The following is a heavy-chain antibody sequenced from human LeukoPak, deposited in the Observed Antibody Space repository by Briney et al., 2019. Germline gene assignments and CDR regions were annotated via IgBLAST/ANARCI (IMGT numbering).Heavy chain of an antibody. V-gene: IGHV4-59*12. CDR1: GNSINSNY. D-gene: IGHD3-3*01. J-gene: IGHJ5*02. Sequence: SETLSLTCTVSGNSINSNYWSWIRKPPEKGLEWIGSIYYSGSTYYNASLKSRVTISVDTSKNQSSLKLSSVTAADTAVYYCARVELRFSNWFDPWGQGTLVTVSS. CDR2: IYYSGST. CDR3: ARVELRFSNWFDP.